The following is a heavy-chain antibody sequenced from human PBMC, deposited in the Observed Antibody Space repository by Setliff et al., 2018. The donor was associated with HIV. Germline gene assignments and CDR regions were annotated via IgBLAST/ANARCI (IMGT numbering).Heavy chain of an antibody. CDR2: FDPEDGET. CDR1: GYILTELS. Sequence: VASVKVSCKVSGYILTELSMHWVRQAPGKGLEWMGGFDPEDGETIYTRKFQGRVTMTEDTSTDTAYMELSSLRSEDTAVYYCATVDEGVRGVINYYFDYWGQGTLVTVSS. D-gene: IGHD3-10*01. CDR3: ATVDEGVRGVINYYFDY. J-gene: IGHJ4*02. V-gene: IGHV1-24*01.